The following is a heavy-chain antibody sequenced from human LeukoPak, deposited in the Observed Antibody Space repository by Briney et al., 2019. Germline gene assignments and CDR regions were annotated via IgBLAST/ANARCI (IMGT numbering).Heavy chain of an antibody. Sequence: PGGSLRLSCAASGFTFSSYDMHWVRQATGKGLEWVSAIGTAGDTYYPGSVKGRFTISRENAKNSLYLQMNSLRAEDTAVYYCAKSPLPLITYYYYGMDVWGQGTTVTVSS. J-gene: IGHJ6*02. V-gene: IGHV3-13*01. CDR1: GFTFSSYD. CDR2: IGTAGDT. CDR3: AKSPLPLITYYYYGMDV.